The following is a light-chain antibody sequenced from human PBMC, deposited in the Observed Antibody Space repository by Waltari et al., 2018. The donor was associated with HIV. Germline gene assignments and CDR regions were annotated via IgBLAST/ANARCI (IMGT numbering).Light chain of an antibody. Sequence: HSALPQPASVSGSPGQSLTISCTGPTSDISDFNFVSWYQQSPGRAPKLIIFEVYSRPSGISDRFSGSKSGVTASLTISALRAEDEADYFCSSYSARGFVVFGGGTKVTVL. CDR3: SSYSARGFVV. CDR1: TSDISDFNF. V-gene: IGLV2-14*01. CDR2: EVY. J-gene: IGLJ3*02.